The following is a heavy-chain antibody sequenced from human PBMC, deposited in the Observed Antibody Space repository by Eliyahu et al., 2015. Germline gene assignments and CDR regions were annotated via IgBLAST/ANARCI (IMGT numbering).Heavy chain of an antibody. V-gene: IGHV5-51*01. J-gene: IGHJ4*02. CDR2: TYPGDSDT. Sequence: EVQLVQSGAEVKKPGESLKISCKGSGSXFITYWIAWVRQMPGKGLELMGITYPGDSDTRYSPXFQGQVTFSVDKSISTAYLQWNILKASDSAMYYCARPTGDRWGYIDSWGQGTLVTVSS. CDR1: GSXFITYW. CDR3: ARPTGDRWGYIDS. D-gene: IGHD7-27*01.